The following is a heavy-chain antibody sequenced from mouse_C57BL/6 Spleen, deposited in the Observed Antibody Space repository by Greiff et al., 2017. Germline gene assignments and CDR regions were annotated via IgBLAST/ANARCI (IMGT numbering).Heavy chain of an antibody. J-gene: IGHJ2*01. CDR3: AIITTVLDY. D-gene: IGHD1-1*01. Sequence: VHVKQSGPELVKPGASVKISCKASGYSFTDYNMNWVKQSNGQSLEWIGVINPNYGTTSYNQKFKGKATLTVDQSSSTAYMQLNSLTSEDSAVYYCAIITTVLDYWGQGTTLTVSS. V-gene: IGHV1-39*01. CDR1: GYSFTDYN. CDR2: INPNYGTT.